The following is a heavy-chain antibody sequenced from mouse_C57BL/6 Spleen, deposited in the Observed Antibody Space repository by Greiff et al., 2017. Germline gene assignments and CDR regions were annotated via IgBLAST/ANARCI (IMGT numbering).Heavy chain of an antibody. V-gene: IGHV1-15*01. Sequence: VQLQQSGAELVRPGASVTLSCKASGYTFTDYEMHWVKQTPVHGLEWIGAIDPETGGTAYNQKFKGKAILTADKSSSTAYMELRSLTSEDSAVYYCTRLGNCEGDAMDYWGQGTSVTVSS. D-gene: IGHD2-1*01. J-gene: IGHJ4*01. CDR3: TRLGNCEGDAMDY. CDR1: GYTFTDYE. CDR2: IDPETGGT.